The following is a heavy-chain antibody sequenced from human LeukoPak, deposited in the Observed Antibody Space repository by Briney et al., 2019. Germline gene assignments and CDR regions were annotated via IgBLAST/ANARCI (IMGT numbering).Heavy chain of an antibody. V-gene: IGHV1-69*13. CDR3: AREGRTYYYDSSGPNRDAFDI. CDR2: IIPIFGTA. J-gene: IGHJ3*02. Sequence: ASVTVSCTASGGTFSSYAISWVRQAPGQGLEWMGGIIPIFGTANYAQKFQGRVTITADESTSTAYMELSSLRSEDTAVYYCAREGRTYYYDSSGPNRDAFDIWGQGTMVTVSS. D-gene: IGHD3-22*01. CDR1: GGTFSSYA.